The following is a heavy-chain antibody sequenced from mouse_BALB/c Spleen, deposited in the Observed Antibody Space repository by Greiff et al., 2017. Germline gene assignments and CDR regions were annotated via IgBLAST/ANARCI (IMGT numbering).Heavy chain of an antibody. CDR1: GDSITSGY. D-gene: IGHD2-4*01. J-gene: IGHJ2*01. CDR3: ARWRSGLRGSYYFDY. V-gene: IGHV3-8*02. Sequence: VQLQQSGPSLVKPSQTLSLTCSVTGDSITSGYWNWIRKFPGNKLEYMGYISYSGSTYYNPSLKSRISITRDTSKNQYYLQLNSVTTEDTATYYCARWRSGLRGSYYFDYWGQGTTLTVSS. CDR2: ISYSGST.